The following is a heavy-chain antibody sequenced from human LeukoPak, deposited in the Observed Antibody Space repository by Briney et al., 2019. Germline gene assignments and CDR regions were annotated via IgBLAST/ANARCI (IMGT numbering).Heavy chain of an antibody. J-gene: IGHJ4*02. D-gene: IGHD2-2*01. Sequence: HGESLKISCKGSGYSFTSYWIAWVRQTPGKGLEWMGMVYPGDSETRYSPSFQGQVTISADNSITAAYLRWSSLKASDSAMYYCARHDGRRCTGSSCYGGSDSWGQGTLVSVSS. V-gene: IGHV5-51*01. CDR3: ARHDGRRCTGSSCYGGSDS. CDR2: VYPGDSET. CDR1: GYSFTSYW.